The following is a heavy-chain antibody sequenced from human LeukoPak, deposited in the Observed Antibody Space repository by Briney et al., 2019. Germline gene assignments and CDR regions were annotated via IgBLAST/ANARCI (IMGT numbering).Heavy chain of an antibody. CDR1: GGSVSSGSYY. CDR3: ARGLRFLEWLYFAWFDP. D-gene: IGHD3-3*01. Sequence: PSETLSLTCTVSGGSVSSGSYYWRWIRQPPGKGLEWLGYIYYSGRTNYNPSLKSRVTISVDTSKNQFSLKLSSVTAADTAVYYCARGLRFLEWLYFAWFDPWGQGTLVTVSS. J-gene: IGHJ5*02. CDR2: IYYSGRT. V-gene: IGHV4-61*01.